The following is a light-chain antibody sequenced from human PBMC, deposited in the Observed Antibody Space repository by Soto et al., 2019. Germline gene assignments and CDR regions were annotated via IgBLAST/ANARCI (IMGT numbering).Light chain of an antibody. Sequence: QSVLTQPASVSGSPGQSITISCTGTSSDVGSYNLVSWYQQHPGKAPKLMIYEVTKRPSGVPDRFSGSKSGNTASLTVSGLQAEDEADYYCSSYAGSNNVVFGGGTKLTVL. CDR3: SSYAGSNNVV. J-gene: IGLJ2*01. CDR1: SSDVGSYNL. CDR2: EVT. V-gene: IGLV2-8*01.